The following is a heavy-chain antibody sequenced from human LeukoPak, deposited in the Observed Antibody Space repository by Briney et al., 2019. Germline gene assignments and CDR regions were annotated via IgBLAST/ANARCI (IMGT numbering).Heavy chain of an antibody. CDR3: AKDGRYYDSSAYKYYFDY. CDR2: IRYDGSNK. J-gene: IGHJ4*02. V-gene: IGHV3-30*02. CDR1: GFTFSSYG. Sequence: PGGSLRLSCAASGFTFSSYGMHWVRQAPGKGLEWVAFIRYDGSNKYYADSVKGRFTISRDNSKNTLFLQMNSLRPEDTAMYFCAKDGRYYDSSAYKYYFDYWGQGTLVTVSS. D-gene: IGHD3-22*01.